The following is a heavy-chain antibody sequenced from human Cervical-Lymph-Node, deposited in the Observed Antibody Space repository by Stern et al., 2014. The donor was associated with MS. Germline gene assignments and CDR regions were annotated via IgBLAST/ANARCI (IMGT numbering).Heavy chain of an antibody. CDR1: GFTFSSYA. D-gene: IGHD6-13*01. V-gene: IGHV3-64D*06. J-gene: IGHJ6*02. Sequence: EDQLVESGGGLVQPGGSLRLSCSASGFTFSSYAMHWVRQAPGKGLEYVSAISSNGGSTYYADSVKGRFTISRDNSKNTLYLQMSSLRAEDTAVYYCVKDSPAAAATNYYYGMDVWGQGTTVTVSS. CDR2: ISSNGGST. CDR3: VKDSPAAAATNYYYGMDV.